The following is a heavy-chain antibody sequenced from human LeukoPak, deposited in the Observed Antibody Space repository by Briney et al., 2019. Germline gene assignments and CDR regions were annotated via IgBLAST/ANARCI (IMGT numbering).Heavy chain of an antibody. CDR1: GYTFTGYY. V-gene: IGHV1-2*02. CDR3: ARGVVPAAHQLYYYYYMDV. Sequence: GASVKVSCKASGYTFTGYYMHWVRQAPGQGLEWMGWINPNSGGTNYAQKFQGRVTMTRDTSISTAYMELSRLRSDDTAVYYCARGVVPAAHQLYYYYYMDVWGKGTTVTVSS. CDR2: INPNSGGT. D-gene: IGHD2-2*01. J-gene: IGHJ6*03.